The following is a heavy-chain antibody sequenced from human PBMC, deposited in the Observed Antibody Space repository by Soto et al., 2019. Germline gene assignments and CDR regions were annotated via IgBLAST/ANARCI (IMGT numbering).Heavy chain of an antibody. D-gene: IGHD2-21*02. CDR3: AREEGGYGGNLAADY. CDR1: GFTFSSYA. V-gene: IGHV3-30-3*01. CDR2: ISYDGSNK. J-gene: IGHJ4*02. Sequence: QVQLVESGGGVVQPGRSLRLSCAASGFTFSSYAMHWVRQAPGKGLEWVAVISYDGSNKYYADSVKGRFTISRDNSKNTLYLQMNSLRAEETAVYYCAREEGGYGGNLAADYWGQGTLGTVSS.